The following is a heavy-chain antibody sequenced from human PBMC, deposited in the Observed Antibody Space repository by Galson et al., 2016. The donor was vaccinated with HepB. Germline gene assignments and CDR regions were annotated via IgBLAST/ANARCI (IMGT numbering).Heavy chain of an antibody. CDR3: ARDRDMYDILTELGY. D-gene: IGHD3-9*01. J-gene: IGHJ4*02. V-gene: IGHV3-15*07. Sequence: SLRLSCATSGFIFNNAWMNWVRQAPGKGLEWVGRIRSKTDGGTTDYAAPVKGRFTTSRDNSKNTLYLQMNSLRAEDTAVYYCARDRDMYDILTELGYWGQGTLVTVSS. CDR1: GFIFNNAW. CDR2: IRSKTDGGTT.